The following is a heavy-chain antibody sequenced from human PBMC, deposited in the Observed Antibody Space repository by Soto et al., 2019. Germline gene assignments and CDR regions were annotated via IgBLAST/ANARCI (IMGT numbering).Heavy chain of an antibody. CDR1: GFTFSSYG. CDR3: AREDIVVVPAAIGPLGY. Sequence: PGGSLRLSCAASGFTFSSYGMHWVCQAPGKGLEWVAVIWHDGSDKYYADSVKGRFTISRDNSKSTLYLQMNSLRAEDTALYYCAREDIVVVPAAIGPLGYWGQGTLVTVSS. CDR2: IWHDGSDK. D-gene: IGHD2-2*01. J-gene: IGHJ4*02. V-gene: IGHV3-33*01.